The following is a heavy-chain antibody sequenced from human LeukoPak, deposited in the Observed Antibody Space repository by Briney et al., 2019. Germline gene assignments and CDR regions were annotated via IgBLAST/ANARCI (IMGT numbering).Heavy chain of an antibody. CDR1: GYTFTSYY. J-gene: IGHJ4*02. CDR3: ARERGTIRRHSSGQRAPLDY. V-gene: IGHV1-46*01. CDR2: INPSGGST. Sequence: ASVKVSCKASGYTFTSYYMHWVRQAPGQGLEWMRIINPSGGSTSYAQKFQGRVTMTRDTSTSTVYMELSSLRSEDTAVYYCARERGTIRRHSSGQRAPLDYWGQGTLVTVSS. D-gene: IGHD3-22*01.